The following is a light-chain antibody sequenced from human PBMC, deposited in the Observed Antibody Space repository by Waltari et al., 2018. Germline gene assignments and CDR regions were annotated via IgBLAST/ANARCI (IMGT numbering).Light chain of an antibody. V-gene: IGLV3-19*01. CDR2: GKN. Sequence: SSELTQDPAVSVALGQTVRITCQGASLRTYYVSWFPQKPGQAPALVIYGKNNRPSGIPDRFSASSSGSTASLTIIGAQAEDEADYYCHSRDSSGNVLIGGGTKLTVV. J-gene: IGLJ2*01. CDR3: HSRDSSGNVL. CDR1: SLRTYY.